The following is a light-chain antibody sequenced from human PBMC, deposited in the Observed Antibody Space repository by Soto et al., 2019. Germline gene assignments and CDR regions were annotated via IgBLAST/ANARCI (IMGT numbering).Light chain of an antibody. V-gene: IGKV1-27*01. J-gene: IGKJ5*01. CDR3: QQYSSVIT. CDR2: GAS. Sequence: DIQMTQSPSSLSASVGDRVTITCRASQGISSFVAWYQQKPGKVPRLLLSGASTLQSGVPSRFSGSGSGTDFTLTITSLQPEDVATYYCQQYSSVITFGQGTRLEIK. CDR1: QGISSF.